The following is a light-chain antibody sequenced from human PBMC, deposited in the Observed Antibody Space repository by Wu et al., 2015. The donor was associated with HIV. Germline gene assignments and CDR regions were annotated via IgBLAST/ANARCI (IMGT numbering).Light chain of an antibody. CDR3: QQYVSSPWT. CDR2: GAS. Sequence: EIVLTQSPGTLSLSPGERATLSCRASQSVTNNYLAWYQQNPGQPPRLLIYGASNRATGIPDRFSGSGSGTDFTLTISRLEPEDFAVYYCQQYVSSPWTFGQGTKVDIK. V-gene: IGKV3-20*01. CDR1: QSVTNNY. J-gene: IGKJ1*01.